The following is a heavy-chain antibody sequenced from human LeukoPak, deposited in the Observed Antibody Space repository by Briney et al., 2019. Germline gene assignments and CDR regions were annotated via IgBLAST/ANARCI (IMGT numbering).Heavy chain of an antibody. CDR1: GYSISSGYY. D-gene: IGHD3-22*01. Sequence: PSETLSLTCTVSGYSISSGYYWGWIRQPPGKGLEWIGSIYHSGSTYYNPSLKSRVTISVDTSKNQFSLKLSSVTAADTAVYYCARRFGGYYAFDAFDIWGQGTMVTVSS. J-gene: IGHJ3*02. V-gene: IGHV4-38-2*02. CDR2: IYHSGST. CDR3: ARRFGGYYAFDAFDI.